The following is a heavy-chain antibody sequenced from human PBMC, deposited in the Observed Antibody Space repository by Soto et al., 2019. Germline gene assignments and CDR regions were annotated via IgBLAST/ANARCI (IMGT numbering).Heavy chain of an antibody. CDR2: IYYSGST. Sequence: SETLSLTCTVSGGSISSYYWSWIRQPPGKGLDWIGYIYYSGSTNYNPSLKSRVTISVDTSKNQFSLNLSSVTAADTAVYYCARFKSTIGYYGMDVWGQGTTVTVSS. J-gene: IGHJ6*02. D-gene: IGHD3-16*01. V-gene: IGHV4-59*01. CDR1: GGSISSYY. CDR3: ARFKSTIGYYGMDV.